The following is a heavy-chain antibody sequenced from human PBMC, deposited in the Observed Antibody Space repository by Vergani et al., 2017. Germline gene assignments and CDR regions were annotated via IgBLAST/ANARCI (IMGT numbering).Heavy chain of an antibody. CDR2: IYHSGGA. J-gene: IGHJ4*02. CDR3: ARTESFILRYFHCAL. Sequence: QLHLQESGPGLVKPSETLSLTCTVSGGSITSRSYYWGWIRQPPGKGLEWIGNIYHSGGAYYNPSLKGRVTISVDTSKNQFSLEVTSVTAADTAIYFCARTESFILRYFHCALWGQGTLVTVSS. CDR1: GGSITSRSYY. V-gene: IGHV4-39*01. D-gene: IGHD3-9*01.